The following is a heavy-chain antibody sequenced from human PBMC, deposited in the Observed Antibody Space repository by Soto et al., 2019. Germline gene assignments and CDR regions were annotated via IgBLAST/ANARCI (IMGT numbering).Heavy chain of an antibody. CDR3: ARVLADITIFGVVTGPHYYYGMDV. J-gene: IGHJ6*02. V-gene: IGHV1-46*01. CDR2: INPSGGST. Sequence: ASVKVSCKASGYTFTSYYMHWVRQAPGQGLEWMGIINPSGGSTSYAQKFQGRVTMTRDTSTSTVYMELSSPRSEDTAVYYCARVLADITIFGVVTGPHYYYGMDVWGQGTTVTVSS. CDR1: GYTFTSYY. D-gene: IGHD3-3*01.